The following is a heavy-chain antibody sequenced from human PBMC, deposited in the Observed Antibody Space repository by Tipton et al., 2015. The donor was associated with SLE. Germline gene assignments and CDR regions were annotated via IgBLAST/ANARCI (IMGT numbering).Heavy chain of an antibody. D-gene: IGHD3-3*01. J-gene: IGHJ3*01. CDR1: GYTFTSYG. V-gene: IGHV1-18*01. CDR2: ISAYNGNT. Sequence: QLVQSGAEVKKPGASVKVSCKASGYTFTSYGISWVRQAPGQGLEWMGWISAYNGNTNYAQKLQGRVTMTTDTSTSTAYMELRSLRSDDTAVYYCAFGAGSPTIFGVAEDAFDVWGQGTMVTVSS. CDR3: AFGAGSPTIFGVAEDAFDV.